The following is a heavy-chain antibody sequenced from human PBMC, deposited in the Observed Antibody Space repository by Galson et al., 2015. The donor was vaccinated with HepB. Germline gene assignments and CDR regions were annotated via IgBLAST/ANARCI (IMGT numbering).Heavy chain of an antibody. D-gene: IGHD2-8*01. CDR2: ISYTGDT. Sequence: SETLSLTCSVSGDSISSYYWTWIRQPPGKGLEWIGFISYTGDTYYNPSLKSRVTISIGTSKSHFSLNLTSVTAADTAVYYCARGWGERLMVYDTPTLSWFDLWGHGILVAVSS. J-gene: IGHJ5*02. V-gene: IGHV4-59*01. CDR3: ARGWGERLMVYDTPTLSWFDL. CDR1: GDSISSYY.